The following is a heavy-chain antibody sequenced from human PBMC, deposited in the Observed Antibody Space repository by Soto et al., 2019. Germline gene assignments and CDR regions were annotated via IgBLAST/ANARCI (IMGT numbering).Heavy chain of an antibody. J-gene: IGHJ4*02. D-gene: IGHD3-16*02. CDR3: TRGRDYIWGSYRQAYYFDY. CDR2: IRSKAYGGTT. V-gene: IGHV3-49*03. Sequence: EVQLVESGGGLVQPGRSLRLSCTASGFTFGDYAMSWFRQAPGKGLEWVGFIRSKAYGGTTEYAASVKGRFTISRDDSKSIAYLQMNSLKTEDTAVYYCTRGRDYIWGSYRQAYYFDYWGQGTLVTVSS. CDR1: GFTFGDYA.